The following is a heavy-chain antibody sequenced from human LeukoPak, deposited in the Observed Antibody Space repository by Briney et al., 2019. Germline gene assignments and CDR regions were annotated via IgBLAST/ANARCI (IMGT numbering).Heavy chain of an antibody. CDR2: ISGSGGST. V-gene: IGHV3-23*01. Sequence: GGSLRLSCAASGFTFSSYAMSWVRQAPGKGLEWVSAISGSGGSTYYADSVKGRFTISRDNSKNTLYLQMNSLRAEDTAVYYCAKETARRCSSTSCYHPGDYWGQGTLVTVSS. CDR1: GFTFSSYA. CDR3: AKETARRCSSTSCYHPGDY. J-gene: IGHJ4*02. D-gene: IGHD2-2*01.